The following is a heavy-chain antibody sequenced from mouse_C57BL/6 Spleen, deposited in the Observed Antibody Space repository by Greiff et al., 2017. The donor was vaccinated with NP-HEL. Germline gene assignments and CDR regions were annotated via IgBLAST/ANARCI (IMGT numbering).Heavy chain of an antibody. CDR3: ASPHSNYVDYAMDY. CDR1: GYAFSSSW. V-gene: IGHV1-82*01. CDR2: IYPGDGDT. J-gene: IGHJ4*01. Sequence: VQLQQSGPELVKPGASVKISCKASGYAFSSSWMNWVKQRPGKGLEWIGRIYPGDGDTNYNGKFKGKATLTADKSSSTAYMQLSSLTSEDSAVYFCASPHSNYVDYAMDYWGQGTSVTVSS. D-gene: IGHD2-5*01.